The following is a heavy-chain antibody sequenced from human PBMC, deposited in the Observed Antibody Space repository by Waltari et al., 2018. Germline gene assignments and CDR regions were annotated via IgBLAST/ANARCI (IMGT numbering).Heavy chain of an antibody. D-gene: IGHD6-19*01. V-gene: IGHV2-5*02. CDR2: IYWDDDK. Sequence: QITLKESGPTLVKPTQTLTLTCPFPGFALDHPGQAVGWTRPSPGRALAWLALIYWDDDKCYSPSLRSRLTITKDTSRNQVVLTMTNMEPVDTGTYFCAHERLAVGADPGGFDFWGQGSLVTVST. CDR3: AHERLAVGADPGGFDF. CDR1: GFALDHPGQA. J-gene: IGHJ4*02.